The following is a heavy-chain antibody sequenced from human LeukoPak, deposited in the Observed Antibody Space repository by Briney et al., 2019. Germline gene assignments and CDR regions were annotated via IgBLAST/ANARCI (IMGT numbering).Heavy chain of an antibody. Sequence: GESLKISCKGSGYTFTNYWIAWVRQMPGKGLEWMGIIYPGDSDTRYSPSFHGQVTLSVVKSISTAYLQWSSLKASDAAMYYCARHPSGNSNSWSDYWGQGTLVTVSS. V-gene: IGHV5-51*01. D-gene: IGHD2/OR15-2a*01. CDR1: GYTFTNYW. CDR3: ARHPSGNSNSWSDY. CDR2: IYPGDSDT. J-gene: IGHJ4*02.